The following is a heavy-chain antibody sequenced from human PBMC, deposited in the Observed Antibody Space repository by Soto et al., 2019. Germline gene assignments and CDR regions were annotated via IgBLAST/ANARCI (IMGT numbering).Heavy chain of an antibody. V-gene: IGHV1-18*01. Sequence: QVQLVQSGAEVKKPGASVKVSCKASGYTFTRSGISWVRQAPGQGLEWLGWINPDNGNTNYAQHLQGRVSLTTDTSTSTAYMDLRSLRYDDTAVYYCARDQGITTFGVYSMYYYGMDVWGQGTTVTVSS. J-gene: IGHJ6*02. CDR1: GYTFTRSG. CDR3: ARDQGITTFGVYSMYYYGMDV. D-gene: IGHD3-3*01. CDR2: INPDNGNT.